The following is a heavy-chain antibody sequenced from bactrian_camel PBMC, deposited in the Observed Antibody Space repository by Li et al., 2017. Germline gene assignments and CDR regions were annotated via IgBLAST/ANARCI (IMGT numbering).Heavy chain of an antibody. D-gene: IGHD6*01. CDR3: MRSAGAFDFDY. CDR2: IKRDGGSA. CDR1: GFTFRYSD. Sequence: DVQLVESGGGSVQPGGSLRLSCAGSGFTFRYSDYCLGWFRQAPGKGLEWVSRIKRDGGSAYYADAVKGRFTLSKDNAKNTAYLQMNSLKPEDTAVYYCMRSAGAFDFDYWGQGTQVTVS. V-gene: IGHV3S40*01. J-gene: IGHJ6*01.